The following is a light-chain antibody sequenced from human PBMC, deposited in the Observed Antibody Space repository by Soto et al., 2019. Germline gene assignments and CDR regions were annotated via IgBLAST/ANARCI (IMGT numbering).Light chain of an antibody. Sequence: QSVLTQPPSTSGTPGQRVTISCSGSSSNIGSNVLNWYQQLPGTAPKLLIYSNTQRPSGVPDRFSGSKSGTSASLAISGLQSEDEADYYCAAWDDRLNGPVFGGGTKLTGL. CDR2: SNT. J-gene: IGLJ3*02. CDR1: SSNIGSNV. CDR3: AAWDDRLNGPV. V-gene: IGLV1-44*01.